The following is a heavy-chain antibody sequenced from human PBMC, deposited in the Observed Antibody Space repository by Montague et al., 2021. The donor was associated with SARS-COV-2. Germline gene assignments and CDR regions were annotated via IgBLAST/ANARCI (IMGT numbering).Heavy chain of an antibody. Sequence: ETLSLTCAVYGGSFSGYYWSWIRQPPGKGLEWIGEINHSGSTNYNPSLKSRITISIDTSKNQFSLKLSSVTAADTAVYYCARFAPSALWGSGSPTTGFDYWGQGTLVTVSS. J-gene: IGHJ4*02. D-gene: IGHD3-10*01. CDR1: GGSFSGYY. CDR2: INHSGST. CDR3: ARFAPSALWGSGSPTTGFDY. V-gene: IGHV4-34*01.